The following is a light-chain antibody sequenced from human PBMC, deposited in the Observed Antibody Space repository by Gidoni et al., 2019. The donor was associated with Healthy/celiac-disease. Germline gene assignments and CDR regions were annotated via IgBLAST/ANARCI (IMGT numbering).Light chain of an antibody. J-gene: IGKJ2*01. CDR3: QQYNNWPGRT. V-gene: IGKV3-15*01. CDR2: GAS. CDR1: QSVSSN. Sequence: EIVMTQSPATLSVSPGERATLSCRASQSVSSNLAWYQQKPGQAPRLLIYGASTRATGIPARFSGSGSGTEFTLTISSLQSEDFAVYYCQQYNNWPGRTFXXXTKLEIK.